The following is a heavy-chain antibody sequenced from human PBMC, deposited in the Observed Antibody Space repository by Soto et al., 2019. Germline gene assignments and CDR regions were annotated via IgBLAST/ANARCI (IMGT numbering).Heavy chain of an antibody. Sequence: PSETLSLTCTVSGGSISSSGYYWGWIRQPPGKGLEWIGSIYYSGSTYYNPSLKSRVTISVGTSKNQFSLKLSSVTAADTAVYYCAAMAMGAASTYYYYGMDVWGQGTTVTVSS. D-gene: IGHD6-13*01. V-gene: IGHV4-39*01. CDR2: IYYSGST. CDR1: GGSISSSGYY. CDR3: AAMAMGAASTYYYYGMDV. J-gene: IGHJ6*02.